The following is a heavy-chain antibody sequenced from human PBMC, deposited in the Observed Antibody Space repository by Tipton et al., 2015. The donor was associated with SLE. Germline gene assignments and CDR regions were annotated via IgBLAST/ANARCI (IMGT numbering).Heavy chain of an antibody. J-gene: IGHJ4*02. CDR1: GGSISSYY. CDR2: IYTSGST. Sequence: LRLSCTVSGGSISSYYWSWIRQPPGKGLEWIGYIYTSGSTNYNPSLKSRVTISVDTSKNQFSLKLSSVTAADTAVYYCARGIAAAAPGYWGQGTLVTVSS. CDR3: ARGIAAAAPGY. V-gene: IGHV4-4*08. D-gene: IGHD6-13*01.